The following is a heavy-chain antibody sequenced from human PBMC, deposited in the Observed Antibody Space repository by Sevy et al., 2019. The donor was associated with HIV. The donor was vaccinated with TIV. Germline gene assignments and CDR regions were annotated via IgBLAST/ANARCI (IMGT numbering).Heavy chain of an antibody. CDR1: GFRFSDYA. CDR3: TRLRGTISAYYYFGMDV. V-gene: IGHV3-49*03. CDR2: IRSKTFGGTT. J-gene: IGHJ6*02. Sequence: GGSLRLSCITSGFRFSDYALTWLRQAPGKGLEWVGFIRSKTFGGTTEYAGSVKGRFTISRDESKSIDYLEMNSLKTEDTAIYYCTRLRGTISAYYYFGMDVWGQGATVTVSS. D-gene: IGHD3-9*01.